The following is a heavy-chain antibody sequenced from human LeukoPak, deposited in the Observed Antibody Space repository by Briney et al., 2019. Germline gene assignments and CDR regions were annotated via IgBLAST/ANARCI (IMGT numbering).Heavy chain of an antibody. V-gene: IGHV4-4*07. CDR1: GGSIRSYY. J-gene: IGHJ3*02. CDR3: ATQGLDAFDI. D-gene: IGHD6-19*01. Sequence: PETLSLTCTVSGGSIRSYYWSWIRQPAGKGLEWIGRIYTIGSTNYSPSLKSRVTMSVDTSKNQFSLKLSSATAADTAVYYCATQGLDAFDIWGQGTMVTVSS. CDR2: IYTIGST.